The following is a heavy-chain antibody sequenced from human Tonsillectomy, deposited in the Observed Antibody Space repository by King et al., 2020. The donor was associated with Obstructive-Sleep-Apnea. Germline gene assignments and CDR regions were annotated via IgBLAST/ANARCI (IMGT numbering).Heavy chain of an antibody. D-gene: IGHD2-2*01. J-gene: IGHJ4*02. V-gene: IGHV3-30*18. CDR2: ISYHGSNK. CDR1: GFTFSTYG. CDR3: AKDLCSSTSCYVGFDY. Sequence: VQLEESGGGVVQPGRSLRLSCAASGFTFSTYGMHWVRQAPGKGLEWVALISYHGSNKYYADSVKGRFTISRDNSKNTLYLQMNSLRAEDTAVYYCAKDLCSSTSCYVGFDYWGQGTLVTVSS.